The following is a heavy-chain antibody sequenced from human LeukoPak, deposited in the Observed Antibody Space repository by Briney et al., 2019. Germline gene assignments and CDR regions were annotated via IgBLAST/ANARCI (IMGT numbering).Heavy chain of an antibody. V-gene: IGHV4-59*01. CDR3: ARDFLPPHYTATIRPDWYFDL. D-gene: IGHD5-12*01. J-gene: IGHJ2*01. CDR2: IYYSGTT. Sequence: PSETLSLTYTVSGGSINDYYWSWIRQPPGEGLEWIGNIYYSGTTSYNPSLESRVIISVDTSKNQFSLKLNSVTAAGTAVYYCARDFLPPHYTATIRPDWYFDLWGRGTLVTVSS. CDR1: GGSINDYY.